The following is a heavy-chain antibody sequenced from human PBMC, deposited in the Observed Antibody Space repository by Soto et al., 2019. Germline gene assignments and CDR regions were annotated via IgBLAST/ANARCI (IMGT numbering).Heavy chain of an antibody. CDR2: IYYSGST. V-gene: IGHV4-59*01. CDR1: GGSISSYY. CDR3: ARGVNYGWYFDY. D-gene: IGHD3-10*01. J-gene: IGHJ4*02. Sequence: SETLSLTCTVSGGSISSYYWSWIRQPPGKGLEWIGYIYYSGSTNYNPSLKSRVTISVDTSKNQFSLKLSSVTAADTAVYYCARGVNYGWYFDYWGQGTLVTVSS.